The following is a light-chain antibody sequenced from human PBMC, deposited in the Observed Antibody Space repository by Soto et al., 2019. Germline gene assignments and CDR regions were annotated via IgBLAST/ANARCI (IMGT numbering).Light chain of an antibody. CDR2: GAS. CDR1: QSVSSSY. CDR3: QQDGSSPLWT. J-gene: IGKJ1*01. Sequence: EIVLTQSPGTLSLSPGERATLSCRASQSVSSSYLAWYQQKPGQAPRLLIYGASSRATGIPDRFSGSGSGTDFTLTISRLEPEDFAVYYYQQDGSSPLWTFGQGTKVEIK. V-gene: IGKV3-20*01.